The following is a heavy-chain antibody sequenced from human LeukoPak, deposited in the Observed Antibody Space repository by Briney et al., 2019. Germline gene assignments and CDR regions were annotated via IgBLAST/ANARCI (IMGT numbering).Heavy chain of an antibody. Sequence: QTGGSLRLFCEVSGFIVDGNYMTWVRQVPGGGLEWVALIFSGDSTDYPDSVKGRFTISRDKSKNTLHLQMDSLSPEDTATYYCALTYSFDRRGYSYFDYWGQGALVTVSS. D-gene: IGHD3-22*01. CDR1: GFIVDGNY. J-gene: IGHJ4*02. V-gene: IGHV3-53*01. CDR2: IFSGDST. CDR3: ALTYSFDRRGYSYFDY.